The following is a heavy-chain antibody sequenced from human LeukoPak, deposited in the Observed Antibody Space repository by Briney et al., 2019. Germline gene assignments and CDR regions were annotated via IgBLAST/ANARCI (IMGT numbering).Heavy chain of an antibody. Sequence: PGGSLRLSCAASGFTFSSTRMSWVRQAPGKGLEWVANIKQDGSEKYYVDSVKGRFTISRDNAKNSLYLQMNSLRAEDTAVYYCARRYFDCWGQGTLVTVSS. CDR3: ARRYFDC. CDR1: GFTFSSTR. J-gene: IGHJ4*02. V-gene: IGHV3-7*01. CDR2: IKQDGSEK.